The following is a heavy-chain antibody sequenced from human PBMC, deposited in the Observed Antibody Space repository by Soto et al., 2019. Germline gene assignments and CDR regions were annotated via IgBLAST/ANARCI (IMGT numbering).Heavy chain of an antibody. D-gene: IGHD6-13*01. Sequence: GSLRLSCEASGFTFSSFAMSWVPQTPGKGLEWFSGISGGGGGSYYADSVKGRFTISRDNSKNTLYLQMNSLRVEDTALYYCEKDQLTAGGDYYYYYGMDVWGRGTEVTVYS. CDR2: ISGGGGGS. CDR3: EKDQLTAGGDYYYYYGMDV. CDR1: GFTFSSFA. J-gene: IGHJ6*02. V-gene: IGHV3-23*01.